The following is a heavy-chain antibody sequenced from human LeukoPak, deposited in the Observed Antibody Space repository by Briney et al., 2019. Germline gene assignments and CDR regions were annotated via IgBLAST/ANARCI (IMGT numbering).Heavy chain of an antibody. D-gene: IGHD1-26*01. CDR1: GGSFSGYY. CDR2: INHSGST. Sequence: SETLSLTCAVYGGSFSGYYWSWIRQPPGKGLEWIGEINHSGSTNYNPSLKSRVTISVDTSKNQFSLKLSSVTAADTAVYYCARGELRLSEYYFDYWGQGTLVTVSS. V-gene: IGHV4-34*01. CDR3: ARGELRLSEYYFDY. J-gene: IGHJ4*02.